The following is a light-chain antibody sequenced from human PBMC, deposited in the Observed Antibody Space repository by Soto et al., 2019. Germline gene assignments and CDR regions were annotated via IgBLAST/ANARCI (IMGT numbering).Light chain of an antibody. J-gene: IGKJ1*01. CDR3: QQYNSYWT. Sequence: AIQLTQSPSSLSASVGDRVTITCRASQDISSSLAWYQQKAGKAPKLLIYGASILQSGVPSRFSGSGSGTGFTLTISSLQPDDFATYYCQQYNSYWTFGQGTKVDIK. V-gene: IGKV1-13*02. CDR2: GAS. CDR1: QDISSS.